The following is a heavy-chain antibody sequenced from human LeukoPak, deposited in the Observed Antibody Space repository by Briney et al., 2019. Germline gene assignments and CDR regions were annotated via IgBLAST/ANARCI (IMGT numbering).Heavy chain of an antibody. V-gene: IGHV3-23*01. CDR1: GFTFSSYA. Sequence: GGSLRLSCAASGFTFSSYAMSWVRQAPGKGLEWVSGISGSGDNTYYADSVKGRFTISRDNSKNTLYVQVNSLGTEDTAAYYCAKGSYYDSSGSFYFDYWGQGTLVPVSS. J-gene: IGHJ4*02. CDR2: ISGSGDNT. CDR3: AKGSYYDSSGSFYFDY. D-gene: IGHD3-22*01.